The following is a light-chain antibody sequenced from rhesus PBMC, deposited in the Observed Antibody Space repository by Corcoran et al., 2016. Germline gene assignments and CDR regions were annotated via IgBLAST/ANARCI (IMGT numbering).Light chain of an antibody. V-gene: IGLV2-13*03. CDR1: SSDIGAYNR. Sequence: QAAPTQSPSVSGSPGQSVTLSCTGTSSDIGAYNRVSWYQQYPGKAPKLMIYDVSNRPSGVSDRFSGSKSGNTASLTISGLQAEDEADYYCSSYGSNSNYICGSGTRLTVL. J-gene: IGLJ1*01. CDR2: DVS. CDR3: SSYGSNSNYI.